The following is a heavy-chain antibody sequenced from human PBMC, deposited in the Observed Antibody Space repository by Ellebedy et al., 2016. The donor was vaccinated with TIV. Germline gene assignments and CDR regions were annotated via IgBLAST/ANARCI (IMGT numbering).Heavy chain of an antibody. V-gene: IGHV1-2*02. D-gene: IGHD1-7*01. Sequence: ASVKVSXXTSGYRFSDYYIHWVRQAPGQGLEWMGYINTDSGGTNYAQKFQGRVAMTRDTSINTAYMELSTLRFDDTAVYFCARDEAIASWNSLDYWGQGTLVTVSS. CDR3: ARDEAIASWNSLDY. J-gene: IGHJ4*02. CDR2: INTDSGGT. CDR1: GYRFSDYY.